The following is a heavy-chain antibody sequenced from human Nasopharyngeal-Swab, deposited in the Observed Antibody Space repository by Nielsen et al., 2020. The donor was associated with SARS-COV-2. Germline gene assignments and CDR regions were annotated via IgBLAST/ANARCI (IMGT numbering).Heavy chain of an antibody. CDR2: ISGYNGNT. J-gene: IGHJ3*02. CDR1: GYTFTSYG. Sequence: ASVKVSCKASGYTFTSYGIIWVRQAPGQGLEWMGWISGYNGNTNYAQKLQGRVTMTTDTSTRTAYMELRGLRSDDTAVYYCARGGGASILWFGELGQTAFDIWGQGTMVTVSS. D-gene: IGHD3-10*01. CDR3: ARGGGASILWFGELGQTAFDI. V-gene: IGHV1-18*01.